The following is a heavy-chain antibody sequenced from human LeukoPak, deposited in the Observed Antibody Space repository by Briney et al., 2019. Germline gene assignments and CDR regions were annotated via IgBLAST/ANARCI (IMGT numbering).Heavy chain of an antibody. CDR1: GFTFSSYA. J-gene: IGHJ4*02. Sequence: PGRSLRLSCAASGFTFSSYAMHWARQAPGKGLEWVAVISYDGTKKYYADSVKGRFTISRDNSKNTLYLQMNSLRAEDTAVYYCAKPLDGYYFDYWGQGTLVTVSS. CDR2: ISYDGTKK. V-gene: IGHV3-30*04. CDR3: AKPLDGYYFDY. D-gene: IGHD3/OR15-3a*01.